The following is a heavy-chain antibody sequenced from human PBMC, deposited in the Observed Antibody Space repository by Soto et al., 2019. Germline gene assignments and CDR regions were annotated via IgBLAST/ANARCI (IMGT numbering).Heavy chain of an antibody. J-gene: IGHJ6*03. CDR2: YGGSGGST. Sequence: VQLLESGGGLAQRGGSLRLSCAASGFSFSTYGMTWVRQAPGKGLEWVSYGGSGGSTYYADSVKGRFTISRDNSKNTLDLQMNSLRAEDTAVYYCVKFRGRAYHYYYMDVWGNGTTVTVSS. CDR3: VKFRGRAYHYYYMDV. CDR1: GFSFSTYG. D-gene: IGHD3-16*01. V-gene: IGHV3-23*01.